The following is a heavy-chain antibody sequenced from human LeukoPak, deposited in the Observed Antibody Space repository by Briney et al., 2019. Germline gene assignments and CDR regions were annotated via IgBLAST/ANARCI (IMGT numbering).Heavy chain of an antibody. J-gene: IGHJ4*02. CDR2: IKQDGSEK. V-gene: IGHV3-7*01. Sequence: GGSLRLSCAASGFTFSSYWMHWVRQAPGKGLEWVANIKQDGSEKYYVDSVKGRFTMSRDNAKNSLYLEMNSLRAEDTAVYYCARAIILWFGEYWGQGTLVTVSS. D-gene: IGHD3-10*01. CDR1: GFTFSSYW. CDR3: ARAIILWFGEY.